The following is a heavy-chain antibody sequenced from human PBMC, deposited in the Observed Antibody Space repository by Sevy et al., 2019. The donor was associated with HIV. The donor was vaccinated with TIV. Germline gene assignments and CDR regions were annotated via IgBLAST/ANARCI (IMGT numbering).Heavy chain of an antibody. V-gene: IGHV3-21*01. D-gene: IGHD2-21*02. J-gene: IGHJ3*02. CDR2: ISSSSSYI. CDR3: ARARRGDCCGNSDPAFDI. Sequence: GGYLRLSCAASGFTFSSYSMNWVRQAPGKGLEWVSSISSSSSYIYYADSVKGRFTISRDNAKNSLYLQMNSVRAEDTAVYYCARARRGDCCGNSDPAFDIWGQGTMVTVSS. CDR1: GFTFSSYS.